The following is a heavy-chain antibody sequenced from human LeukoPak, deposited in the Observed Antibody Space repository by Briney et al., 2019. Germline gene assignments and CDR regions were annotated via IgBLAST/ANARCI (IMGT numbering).Heavy chain of an antibody. CDR1: GGTFSSYT. CDR3: ARDPAPRDDGDYSDY. V-gene: IGHV1-69*04. J-gene: IGHJ4*02. D-gene: IGHD4-17*01. Sequence: SVKVSCKASGGTFSSYTISWVRQAPGQGLEWMGRIIPILGIANYAQKFQGRVTITADKSTSTAYMELSSLRSEDTAVYYCARDPAPRDDGDYSDYWGQGTLVTISS. CDR2: IIPILGIA.